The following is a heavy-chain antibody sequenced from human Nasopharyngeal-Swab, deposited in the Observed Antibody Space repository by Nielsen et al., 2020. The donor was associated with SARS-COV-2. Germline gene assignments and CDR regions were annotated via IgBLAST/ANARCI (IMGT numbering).Heavy chain of an antibody. Sequence: WSRQPPGKGLEWIGEIYHSGSTNYNTSHKSRVTISVDTSKNQFSLKLSSVTAADPAVYYCATRRHGHWGQGTLVTVSS. J-gene: IGHJ4*02. CDR3: ATRRHGH. V-gene: IGHV4-4*02. D-gene: IGHD3/OR15-3a*01. CDR2: IYHSGST.